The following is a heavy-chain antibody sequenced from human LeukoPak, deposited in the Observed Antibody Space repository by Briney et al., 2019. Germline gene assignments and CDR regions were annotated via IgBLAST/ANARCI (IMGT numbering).Heavy chain of an antibody. CDR1: GFTFSSYW. V-gene: IGHV3-74*01. J-gene: IGHJ4*02. Sequence: VGSLRLSCAASGFTFSSYWMHWVRQAPGKGLVWVSRINSDGSSTSYADSVKGRFTISRDNAKNTLYLQMNSLRAEDTAVYYCAQSTLYYDFWSGYSNFDYWGQGTLVTVSS. CDR3: AQSTLYYDFWSGYSNFDY. CDR2: INSDGSST. D-gene: IGHD3-3*01.